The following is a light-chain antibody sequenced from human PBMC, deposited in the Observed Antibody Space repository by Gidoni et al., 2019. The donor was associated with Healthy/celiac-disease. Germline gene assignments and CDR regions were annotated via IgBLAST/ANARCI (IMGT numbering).Light chain of an antibody. CDR2: EVS. J-gene: IGLJ1*01. V-gene: IGLV2-8*01. CDR3: SSYAGSNNEV. CDR1: SSDVGGYNY. Sequence: QSALPQPPSASVPPRHSVTISCTGTSSDVGGYNYVSWYQQHPGKAPKLMIYEVSKRPSGVPDRFAGSKSGNTDSLTVSGLQAEDEDDYYCSSYAGSNNEVFGTGTKVTVL.